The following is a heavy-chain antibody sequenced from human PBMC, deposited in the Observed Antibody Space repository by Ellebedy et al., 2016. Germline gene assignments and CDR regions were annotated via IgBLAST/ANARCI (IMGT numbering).Heavy chain of an antibody. CDR3: AGGRVQPSTIFGVVKSYYYYMDV. CDR2: MNPNSGNT. J-gene: IGHJ6*03. V-gene: IGHV1-8*02. D-gene: IGHD3-3*01. CDR1: GYTFTGYY. Sequence: ASVKVSCXASGYTFTGYYMHWVRQAPGQGLEWMGWMNPNSGNTDYAQKFQGRVTMTRNTSISTAYMELSSLRSEDTAVYYCAGGRVQPSTIFGVVKSYYYYMDVWGKGTTVPVSS.